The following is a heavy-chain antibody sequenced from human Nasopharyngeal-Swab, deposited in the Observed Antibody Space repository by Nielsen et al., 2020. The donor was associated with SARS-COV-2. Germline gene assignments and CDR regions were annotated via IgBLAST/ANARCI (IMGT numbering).Heavy chain of an antibody. CDR3: VKRVGDTPKVTDLDY. V-gene: IGHV3-64D*08. Sequence: GESLKISCAASGFTFSNYCMHWVRQAPGKGLEFISAISSSGANAYYSDSVQGRFTISRDNSINTLCLQMSSLRTEDTAVYYCVKRVGDTPKVTDLDYWGQGTLVTVSS. CDR2: ISSSGANA. CDR1: GFTFSNYC. D-gene: IGHD5-18*01. J-gene: IGHJ4*02.